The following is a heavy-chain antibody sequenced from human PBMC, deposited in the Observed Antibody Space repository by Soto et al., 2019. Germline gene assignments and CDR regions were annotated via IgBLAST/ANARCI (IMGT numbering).Heavy chain of an antibody. J-gene: IGHJ4*02. V-gene: IGHV4-31*01. D-gene: IGHD5-12*01. CDR3: ATDRLLSPYYFDS. Sequence: QLQLQESGPGLVKPSQTLSLTCTVSGGAISRGGYYWSWIRQHPGTGLEWIGYIYYSGRTYSNPALRILVTISVYTSRIQFSLTLSTVTAADTAVYYCATDRLLSPYYFDSWGGGTLVAVSS. CDR2: IYYSGRT. CDR1: GGAISRGGYY.